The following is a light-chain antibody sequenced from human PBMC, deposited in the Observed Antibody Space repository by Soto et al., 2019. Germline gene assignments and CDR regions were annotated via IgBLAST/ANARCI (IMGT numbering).Light chain of an antibody. J-gene: IGLJ1*01. CDR2: EVS. CDR1: SSDVGAYNY. Sequence: QSALTQPPSASGSVGQSVIISCTGTSSDVGAYNYVSWYQQHPGKAPKLMIYEVSKRPSGVPDRFSGSKSGYTASLTVSGLQAEDEADYYCSSHAGNNNYAFGTGTKVTVL. V-gene: IGLV2-8*01. CDR3: SSHAGNNNYA.